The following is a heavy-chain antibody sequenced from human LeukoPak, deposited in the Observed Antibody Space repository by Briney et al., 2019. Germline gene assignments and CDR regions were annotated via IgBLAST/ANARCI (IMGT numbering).Heavy chain of an antibody. V-gene: IGHV1-69*05. CDR3: ARSCSSTSCYLLTGDYYYMDV. Sequence: SVKVSCKASGGTFSSYAISWVRQAPGQGLEWMGGIIPIFGTANYAQKFQGRVTITTDESTSTAYMELSSLRSEDTAVYYCARSCSSTSCYLLTGDYYYMDVWGKGTTVTVSS. CDR1: GGTFSSYA. CDR2: IIPIFGTA. D-gene: IGHD2-2*01. J-gene: IGHJ6*03.